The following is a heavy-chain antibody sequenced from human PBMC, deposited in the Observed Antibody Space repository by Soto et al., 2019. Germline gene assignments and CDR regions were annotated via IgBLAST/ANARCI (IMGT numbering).Heavy chain of an antibody. D-gene: IGHD3-3*01. Sequence: QVQLVQSGAEVKKPGSSVKVSCKASGGTFSSYAISWVRQAPGQGLEWMGGIIPIFGTANYAQKFQGRVTITADESRSTAYMELSSLGSEDTAVYYCAGKGVTIFGGLPPQFDYWGQGTLVTVSS. CDR1: GGTFSSYA. J-gene: IGHJ4*02. V-gene: IGHV1-69*01. CDR2: IIPIFGTA. CDR3: AGKGVTIFGGLPPQFDY.